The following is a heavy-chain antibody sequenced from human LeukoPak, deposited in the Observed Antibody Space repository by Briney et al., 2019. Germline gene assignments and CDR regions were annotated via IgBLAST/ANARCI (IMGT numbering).Heavy chain of an antibody. J-gene: IGHJ3*02. CDR3: AEAVAGPGNAFDI. CDR1: GFTFSSYS. D-gene: IGHD6-19*01. V-gene: IGHV3-21*01. CDR2: ISSSSSYI. Sequence: GGSLRLSCAASGFTFSSYSMNWVRQAPGKGLEWVSSISSSSSYIYYADSVKGRFTISRDNAKNSLYLQMNSLRAEDTAVYYCAEAVAGPGNAFDIWGQGTMVTVSS.